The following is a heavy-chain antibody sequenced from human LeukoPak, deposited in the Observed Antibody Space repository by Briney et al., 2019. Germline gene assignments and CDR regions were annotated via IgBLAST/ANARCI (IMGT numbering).Heavy chain of an antibody. V-gene: IGHV1-69*13. CDR2: IIPIFGTA. J-gene: IGHJ3*02. CDR3: ARDSGDDYGDYGDKRTGLDAFDI. D-gene: IGHD4-17*01. Sequence: ASVKVSCKASGGTFSSYAIRWVRQAPGQGLEWMGGIIPIFGTANYAQKFQGRVTITADESTSTAYMELSSLRSEDTAVYYCARDSGDDYGDYGDKRTGLDAFDIWGQGTMVTVSS. CDR1: GGTFSSYA.